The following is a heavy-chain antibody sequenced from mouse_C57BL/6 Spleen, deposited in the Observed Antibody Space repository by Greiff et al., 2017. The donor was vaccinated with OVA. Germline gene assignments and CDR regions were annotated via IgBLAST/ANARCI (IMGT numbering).Heavy chain of an antibody. D-gene: IGHD3-2*02. Sequence: QVQLKQPGAELVMPGASVKLSCKASGYTFTSYWMHWVKQRPGQGLEWIGEIDPSDSYTNYNQKFKGKSTLTVDKSSSTAYMQLSSLTSEDSAVYYCARLGALRLPYYFDYWGQGTTLTVSS. CDR2: IDPSDSYT. J-gene: IGHJ2*01. CDR1: GYTFTSYW. CDR3: ARLGALRLPYYFDY. V-gene: IGHV1-69*01.